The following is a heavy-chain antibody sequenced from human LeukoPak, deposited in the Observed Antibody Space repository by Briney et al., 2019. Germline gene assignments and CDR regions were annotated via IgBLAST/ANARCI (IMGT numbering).Heavy chain of an antibody. V-gene: IGHV4-4*02. CDR2: IYHSGST. CDR1: GFTVSSNY. J-gene: IGHJ3*02. CDR3: ARDKWEPRYAFDI. Sequence: GSLRLSCAVSGFTVSSNYMSWIRQPPGKGLEWIGEIYHSGSTNYNPSLKSRVTISVDKSKTQFSLKLSSVTAADTAVYYCARDKWEPRYAFDIWGQGTMVTVSS. D-gene: IGHD1-26*01.